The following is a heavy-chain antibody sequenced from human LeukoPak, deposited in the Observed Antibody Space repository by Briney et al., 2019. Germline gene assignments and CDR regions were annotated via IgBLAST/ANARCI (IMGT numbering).Heavy chain of an antibody. CDR3: AKNVDYLFDY. V-gene: IGHV3-23*01. Sequence: GGSLRLSCAASGFTFSSYSMNWVRQAPGKGLEWVSAISGSGGSTYYADSVKGRFTISRDNSKNTLYLQMNSLRAEDTAVYYCAKNVDYLFDYWGQGTLVTVSS. D-gene: IGHD4-11*01. CDR2: ISGSGGST. CDR1: GFTFSSYS. J-gene: IGHJ4*02.